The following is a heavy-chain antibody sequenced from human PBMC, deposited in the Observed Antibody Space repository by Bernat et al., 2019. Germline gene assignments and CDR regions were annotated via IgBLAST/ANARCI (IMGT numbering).Heavy chain of an antibody. CDR1: GYTFTDYY. CDR2: INPHSGAT. J-gene: IGHJ4*02. CDR3: ARDRGDVAIV. Sequence: QVQLVQSGAEVKKPAASVKVSCKASGYTFTDYYTHWVRQAPGQGLEWMGWINPHSGATNYAQKFQDRVTMTRDTSISTAYMELSRLRSDDAAVYCCARDRGDVAIVWGQGTLVTVSS. V-gene: IGHV1-2*02. D-gene: IGHD2-21*02.